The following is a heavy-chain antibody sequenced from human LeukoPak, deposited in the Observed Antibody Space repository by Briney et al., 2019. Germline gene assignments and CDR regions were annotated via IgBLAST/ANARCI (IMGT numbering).Heavy chain of an antibody. CDR2: ISGSGGST. D-gene: IGHD3-10*01. J-gene: IGHJ6*02. V-gene: IGHV3-23*01. CDR3: ARMYGSGPYYYYGMDV. Sequence: GGSLRLSCAASGFTFSSYAMSWVRQAPGKGLEWVSAISGSGGSTYYADSVKGRFTISRDNSKNTLYLQMNSLRAEDTAVYYCARMYGSGPYYYYGMDVWGQGTTVTVSS. CDR1: GFTFSSYA.